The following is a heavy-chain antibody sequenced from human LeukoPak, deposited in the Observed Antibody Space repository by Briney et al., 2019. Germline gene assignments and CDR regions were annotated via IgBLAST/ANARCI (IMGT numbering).Heavy chain of an antibody. CDR1: GYTFTSYG. J-gene: IGHJ4*02. Sequence: ASVKVSCKASGYTFTSYGISWVRQAPGQGLEWMGWINPNTGDTNYAQNFQGRVTMTRDTSISTAYMELRWLRSDDTAIYYCARNYDTTGEIDYWGQGTLVTVSS. V-gene: IGHV1-2*02. CDR3: ARNYDTTGEIDY. CDR2: INPNTGDT. D-gene: IGHD3-22*01.